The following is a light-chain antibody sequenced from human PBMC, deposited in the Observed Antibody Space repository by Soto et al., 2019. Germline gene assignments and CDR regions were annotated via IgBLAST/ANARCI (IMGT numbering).Light chain of an antibody. Sequence: DIRMSVSPATLSASEGDTVTVTWRASQSVSGWLAWYQQKPGKAPNLLIFSASILQSGVPSRFIGSGSGTEFTLTISGLQPEDFATYYCPQTYCISVTFGQGTNVDI. V-gene: IGKV1-5*01. CDR2: SAS. CDR1: QSVSGW. J-gene: IGKJ1*01. CDR3: PQTYCISVT.